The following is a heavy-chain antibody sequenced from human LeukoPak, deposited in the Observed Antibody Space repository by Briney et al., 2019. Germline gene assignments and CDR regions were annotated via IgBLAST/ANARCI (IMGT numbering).Heavy chain of an antibody. J-gene: IGHJ4*02. CDR1: GYTFTNHW. V-gene: IGHV5-10-1*01. Sequence: PGESLKISCKGSGYTFTNHWISWVRQMPGKGLEWMGKIDPSDSYTNYRPSFQGHVTISADKSISTAYLQWSSLKASDTAMYYCARAPDSDSGYDYFDYWGQGTLVTVSS. CDR2: IDPSDSYT. D-gene: IGHD5-12*01. CDR3: ARAPDSDSGYDYFDY.